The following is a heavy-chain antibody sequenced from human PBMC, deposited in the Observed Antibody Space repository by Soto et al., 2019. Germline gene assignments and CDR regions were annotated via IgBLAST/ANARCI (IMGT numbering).Heavy chain of an antibody. V-gene: IGHV4-34*01. CDR2: INHSGST. CDR3: ARHSPPFFYGSGPWDV. D-gene: IGHD3-10*01. J-gene: IGHJ6*02. Sequence: SETLSLTCAVYGGSFSGYYWSWIRQPPGKGLEWIGEINHSGSTNYNPSLKSRVTISVDTSKNQFSLKLSSLSAADTAVYYCARHSPPFFYGSGPWDVWGQGTTVTSP. CDR1: GGSFSGYY.